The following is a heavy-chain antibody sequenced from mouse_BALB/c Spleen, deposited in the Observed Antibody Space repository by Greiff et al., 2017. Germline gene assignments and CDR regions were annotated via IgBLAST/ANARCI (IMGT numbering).Heavy chain of an antibody. CDR1: GFDFSRYW. Sequence: EVKLEESGGGLVQPGGSLNLSCAASGFDFSRYWMSWARQAPGKGQEWIGEINPGSSTINYTPSLKDKFIISRDNAKNTLYLQMSKVRSEDTALYYCARLGVRRDYFDYWGQGTTLTVSS. D-gene: IGHD2-14*01. CDR3: ARLGVRRDYFDY. J-gene: IGHJ2*01. CDR2: INPGSSTI. V-gene: IGHV4-2*02.